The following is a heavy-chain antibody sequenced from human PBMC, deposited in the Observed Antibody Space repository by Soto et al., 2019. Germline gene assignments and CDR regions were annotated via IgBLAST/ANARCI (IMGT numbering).Heavy chain of an antibody. Sequence: EVQLLESGGGLVQPGGSLRLSCAASGFTFRSYAMSWVRQAPGKGLEWVSAISGSGGSTYYADSVKGRFTISRDNSKNTLYLQMNSLRAEDTAVYYCARGRLISIWYQGYFQQWGQGTLVTVSS. CDR1: GFTFRSYA. V-gene: IGHV3-23*01. D-gene: IGHD6-13*01. J-gene: IGHJ1*01. CDR3: ARGRLISIWYQGYFQQ. CDR2: ISGSGGST.